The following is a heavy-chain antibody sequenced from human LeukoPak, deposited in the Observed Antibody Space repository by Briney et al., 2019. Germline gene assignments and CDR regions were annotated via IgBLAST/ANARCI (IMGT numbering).Heavy chain of an antibody. D-gene: IGHD3-22*01. J-gene: IGHJ3*02. CDR3: ARSGYDDAFDI. V-gene: IGHV3-7*01. Sequence: GGSLRLSCAASGFTFSSYWMSWVRQAPGKGLEWVANIKQDGSEKYYVDSVKGRFTISRDNSKNTLYLQMNSLRAEDTAVYYCARSGYDDAFDIWGQGTMVTVSS. CDR2: IKQDGSEK. CDR1: GFTFSSYW.